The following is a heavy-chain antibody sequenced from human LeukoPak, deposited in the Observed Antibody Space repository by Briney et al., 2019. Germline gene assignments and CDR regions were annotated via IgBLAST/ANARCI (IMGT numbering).Heavy chain of an antibody. Sequence: GLSLRLSCVASGFTFKNYWMSWVRQAPGKGLEWVANIEADGTEKYYVDSVKGRFTVSRDNARNSLYLQMSSLRVEDTAVYYCARDPAAWDYWGQGTLVTVSS. V-gene: IGHV3-7*04. J-gene: IGHJ4*02. CDR2: IEADGTEK. CDR1: GFTFKNYW. CDR3: ARDPAAWDY. D-gene: IGHD6-13*01.